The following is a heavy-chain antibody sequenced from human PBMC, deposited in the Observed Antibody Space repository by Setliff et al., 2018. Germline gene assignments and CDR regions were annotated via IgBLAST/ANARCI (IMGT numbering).Heavy chain of an antibody. D-gene: IGHD1-26*01. CDR2: IYYSGST. V-gene: IGHV4-30-4*08. J-gene: IGHJ5*02. CDR3: ARVMGGSYGFSWFDP. Sequence: SETLSLTCTVSGGSISSGDYYWSWIRQPPGKGLEWIGYIYYSGSTYYNPSLKSRVTISVETSKNQFSLKLSSVTAADTAVYYCARVMGGSYGFSWFDPWGQGTLVTVSS. CDR1: GGSISSGDYY.